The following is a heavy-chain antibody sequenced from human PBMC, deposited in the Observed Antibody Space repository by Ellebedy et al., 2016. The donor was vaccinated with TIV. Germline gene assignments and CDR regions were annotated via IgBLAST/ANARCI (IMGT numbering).Heavy chain of an antibody. D-gene: IGHD1-26*01. CDR2: IQSKTDGGTT. J-gene: IGHJ5*02. V-gene: IGHV3-15*07. CDR3: TIMGAQYPYWFDP. CDR1: GFTFSNAW. Sequence: PGGSLRLSCAASGFTFSNAWMNWVRQAPGKGLEWVGRIQSKTDGGTTDYAAPVKGRFTISRDDPKNTLYLQMNSLKTEDTAVYYCTIMGAQYPYWFDPWGQGTLVTVSS.